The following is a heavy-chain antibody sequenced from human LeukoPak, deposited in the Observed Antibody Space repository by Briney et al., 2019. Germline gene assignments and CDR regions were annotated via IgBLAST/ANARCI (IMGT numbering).Heavy chain of an antibody. Sequence: PGGSLRLSCAASGFTFSSYEMNWVRQAPGKWLEWVSYISSSGSTIYYADSVKGRFTISRDNAKNSLYLQMNSLRAEDTAVYYCARGYSSSWYGDYWGQGTLVTVSS. CDR1: GFTFSSYE. V-gene: IGHV3-48*03. D-gene: IGHD6-13*01. J-gene: IGHJ4*02. CDR3: ARGYSSSWYGDY. CDR2: ISSSGSTI.